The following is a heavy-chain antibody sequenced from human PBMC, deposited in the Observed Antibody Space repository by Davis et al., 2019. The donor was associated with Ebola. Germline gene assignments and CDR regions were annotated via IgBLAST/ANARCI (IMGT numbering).Heavy chain of an antibody. D-gene: IGHD4/OR15-4a*01. CDR3: ARPIEKRCSPGCFDL. Sequence: AASVKVSCKASGYTFINNDINWVRQATGQGLEWMRWMNPHSGNTGYASKFQGRVTMTRDNSINTAYMELSSLTSEDTAVYYCARPIEKRCSPGCFDLWGRGTLVTVSS. V-gene: IGHV1-8*01. J-gene: IGHJ2*01. CDR1: GYTFINND. CDR2: MNPHSGNT.